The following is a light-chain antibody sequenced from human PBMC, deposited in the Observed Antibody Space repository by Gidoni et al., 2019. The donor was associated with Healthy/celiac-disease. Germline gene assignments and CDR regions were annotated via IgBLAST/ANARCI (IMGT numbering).Light chain of an antibody. CDR3: QQRSNWPRA. CDR2: DAS. V-gene: IGKV3-11*01. J-gene: IGKJ3*01. Sequence: IVLTQSPATLSLSPGERATLSCRASQSVSSYLAWYQQKPGQAPRLLIYDASNRATGIPARFSGSWSGTDFTLTISSLDPEDFAVYYCQQRSNWPRAFGPGTKVDIK. CDR1: QSVSSY.